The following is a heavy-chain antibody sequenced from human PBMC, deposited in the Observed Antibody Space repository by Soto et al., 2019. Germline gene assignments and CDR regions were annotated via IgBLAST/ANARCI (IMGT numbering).Heavy chain of an antibody. Sequence: RLSCAASGFTFSSYAMHWVRQAPGKGLEWVAVISYDGSNKYYADSVKGRFTISRDNSKNTLYLQMNSLRAEDTAVYYCARDPARFLEWFEGHFDYWGQGTQVTVSS. V-gene: IGHV3-30-3*01. CDR1: GFTFSSYA. CDR2: ISYDGSNK. J-gene: IGHJ4*02. D-gene: IGHD3-3*01. CDR3: ARDPARFLEWFEGHFDY.